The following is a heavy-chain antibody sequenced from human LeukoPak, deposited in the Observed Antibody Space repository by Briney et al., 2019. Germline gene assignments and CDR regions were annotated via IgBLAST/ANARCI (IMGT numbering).Heavy chain of an antibody. Sequence: ASVTLTFTASGGTFSSYAISWERQAHGQGHERMGRIITIISIANYAQKFQGRVTITADKSTSTAYWELNSLRSEETAVYYCAVRGYSYGYPMSGLDYWGQGTLVTVPS. CDR3: AVRGYSYGYPMSGLDY. D-gene: IGHD5-18*01. V-gene: IGHV1-69*04. CDR1: GGTFSSYA. CDR2: IITIISIA. J-gene: IGHJ4*02.